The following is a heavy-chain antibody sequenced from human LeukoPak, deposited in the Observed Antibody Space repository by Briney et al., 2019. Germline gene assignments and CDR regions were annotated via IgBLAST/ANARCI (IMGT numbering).Heavy chain of an antibody. Sequence: SVKVSCKASGGTFSSYAISWVRQAPGQGLEWMGRIIPILGIANYAQKFQGRVTITADKSTSTAYMELSSLRSEDTAVYYCARVQVLINAFDIWGQGTMVTVSS. CDR2: IIPILGIA. J-gene: IGHJ3*02. CDR3: ARVQVLINAFDI. V-gene: IGHV1-69*04. CDR1: GGTFSSYA.